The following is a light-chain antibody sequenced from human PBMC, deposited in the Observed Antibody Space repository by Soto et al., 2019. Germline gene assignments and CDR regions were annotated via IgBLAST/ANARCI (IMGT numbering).Light chain of an antibody. CDR1: QSISRY. CDR3: QQSYSTPPLT. V-gene: IGKV1-39*01. Sequence: DIQMTQSPSSLSASVGDRVTITCRASQSISRYLNWYQHKPGKAHKLLIYAASSLQSGVPSRFSGSGSGTDFTLTISSLQPEDLETYYCQQSYSTPPLTFCGGTKVEIK. CDR2: AAS. J-gene: IGKJ4*01.